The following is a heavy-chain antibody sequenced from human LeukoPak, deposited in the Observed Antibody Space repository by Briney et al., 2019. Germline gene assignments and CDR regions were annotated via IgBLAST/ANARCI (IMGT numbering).Heavy chain of an antibody. CDR1: GGSISSYY. CDR2: IYTSGST. V-gene: IGHV4-4*07. Sequence: PSETLSLTCTVSGGSISSYYWSWIRQPAGKGLEWIGRIYTSGSTNYNPSLKSRVTMSVDTSKNQFSLKLSSVTAADTAVYYCARSPIGITIFGGDLDAFDIWGQGTTVTVSS. CDR3: ARSPIGITIFGGDLDAFDI. D-gene: IGHD3-3*01. J-gene: IGHJ3*02.